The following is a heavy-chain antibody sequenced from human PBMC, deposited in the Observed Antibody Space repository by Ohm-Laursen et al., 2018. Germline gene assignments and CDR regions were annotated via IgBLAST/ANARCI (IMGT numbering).Heavy chain of an antibody. Sequence: SETLSLTCTFSGGAISSYYWSWIRQPAGKGLEWIGRINISGTNYNPSLKSRVTMSVDTSKNQFSLNLSSVTAADTAVYYCAGQYSSGWYYYYYYGMDVWGQGTTVTVSS. J-gene: IGHJ6*02. V-gene: IGHV4-4*07. CDR1: GGAISSYY. CDR3: AGQYSSGWYYYYYYGMDV. CDR2: INISGT. D-gene: IGHD6-19*01.